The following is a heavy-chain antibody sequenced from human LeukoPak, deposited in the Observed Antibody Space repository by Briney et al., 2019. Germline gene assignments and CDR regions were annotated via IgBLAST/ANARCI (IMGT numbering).Heavy chain of an antibody. D-gene: IGHD2-15*01. V-gene: IGHV3-74*01. CDR3: TRQHCSGGTCSYVDY. CDR1: GFTFSSYW. J-gene: IGHJ4*02. CDR2: INSDESST. Sequence: PGGSLRLSCAASGFTFSSYWMHWVRQAPGKGLVWVSRINSDESSTSYADSVKGRFTISRDNAENTLYLQMNSLKAEDTAVYYCTRQHCSGGTCSYVDYWGQGTLVTVSS.